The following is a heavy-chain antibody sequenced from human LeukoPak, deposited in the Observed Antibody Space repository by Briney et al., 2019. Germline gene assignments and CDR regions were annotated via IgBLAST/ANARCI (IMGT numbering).Heavy chain of an antibody. D-gene: IGHD2-21*02. CDR1: GFTFNVYS. J-gene: IGHJ4*02. CDR2: ISGTGSTI. CDR3: ARDRGTAGLDY. Sequence: GGSMRLAWAAYGFTFNVYSVNWDRQAPGKGLEWVSYISGTGSTIYYAASVKGRFPISRDNAKNSLYLQMNSLRVEDTAVYYCARDRGTAGLDYWGQGTLVTVSS. V-gene: IGHV3-48*04.